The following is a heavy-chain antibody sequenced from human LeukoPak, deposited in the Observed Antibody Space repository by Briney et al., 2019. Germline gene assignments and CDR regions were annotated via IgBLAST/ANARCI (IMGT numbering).Heavy chain of an antibody. D-gene: IGHD1-26*01. CDR2: IDTDGSIT. V-gene: IGHV3-74*01. CDR3: ARVQWELRGVGSYFDY. J-gene: IGHJ4*02. Sequence: GGSLRLSCAASGFTFSSLWMHWVRQPPGKGLVWVSRIDTDGSITTYADSVKGRFTISRDNAKNTVYLQMNSLRAEDTAVYYCARVQWELRGVGSYFDYWGQGTLVTVSS. CDR1: GFTFSSLW.